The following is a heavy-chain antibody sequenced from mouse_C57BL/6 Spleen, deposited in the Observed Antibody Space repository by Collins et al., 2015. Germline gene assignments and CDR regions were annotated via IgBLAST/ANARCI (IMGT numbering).Heavy chain of an antibody. D-gene: IGHD2-3*01. CDR1: GYTFTSYW. Sequence: QAQLQQPGAELVKPGASVKMSCKASGYTFTSYWITWVKQRPGQGLEWIGDIYPGSGSTNYNEKFKSKATLTVDTSSSTAYMQLSSLTSEDSAVYYCARGQGYYVRYFDYWGQGTTLTVSS. CDR2: IYPGSGST. J-gene: IGHJ2*01. V-gene: IGHV1-55*01. CDR3: ARGQGYYVRYFDY.